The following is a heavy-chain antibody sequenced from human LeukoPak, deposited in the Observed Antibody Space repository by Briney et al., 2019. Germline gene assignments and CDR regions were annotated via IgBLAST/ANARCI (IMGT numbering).Heavy chain of an antibody. CDR3: LVGATGFDY. Sequence: GGSLRLSCAASGFTFSSYAMHWVRQAPGKGLEWVAVISYDGSNKYYADSVKGRFTISRDNSKNTLYLQMNSLRAEDTAVYYCLVGATGFDYWGQGTLVTVSS. J-gene: IGHJ4*02. D-gene: IGHD1-26*01. CDR2: ISYDGSNK. V-gene: IGHV3-30-3*01. CDR1: GFTFSSYA.